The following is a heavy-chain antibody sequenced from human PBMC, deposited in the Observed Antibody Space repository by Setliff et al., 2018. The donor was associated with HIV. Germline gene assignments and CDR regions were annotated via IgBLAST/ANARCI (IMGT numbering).Heavy chain of an antibody. CDR3: ARDFKKGRLPSYFDY. CDR1: GESFSGYY. J-gene: IGHJ4*02. V-gene: IGHV4-34*01. D-gene: IGHD2-21*02. CDR2: MNDSGST. Sequence: PSETLSLTCAVYGESFSGYYWSWIRQSPGTGLEWIGEMNDSGSTNYNPSLKSRVTISVDTSKNQFSLMLESVTAADTALYYCARDFKKGRLPSYFDYWGQGSLVTVSS.